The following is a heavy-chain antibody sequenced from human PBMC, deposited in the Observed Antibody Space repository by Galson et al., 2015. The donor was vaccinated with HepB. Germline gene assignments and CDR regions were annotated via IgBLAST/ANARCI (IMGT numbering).Heavy chain of an antibody. D-gene: IGHD6-13*01. CDR3: ASNLAAAGIKVWFDP. CDR1: GGTFSSYA. CDR2: IIPIFGTA. J-gene: IGHJ5*02. Sequence: SVKVSCKASGGTFSSYAISWVRQAPGQGLEWMGGIIPIFGTANYAQKFQGRVTITADESTSTAYMELSSLRSEDTAVYYCASNLAAAGIKVWFDPWGQGTLVTVSS. V-gene: IGHV1-69*13.